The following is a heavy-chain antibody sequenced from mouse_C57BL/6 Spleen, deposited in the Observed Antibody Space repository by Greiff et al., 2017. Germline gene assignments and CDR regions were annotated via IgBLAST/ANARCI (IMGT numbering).Heavy chain of an antibody. CDR2: ISYDGSN. J-gene: IGHJ2*01. V-gene: IGHV3-6*01. CDR1: GYSITSGYY. CDR3: ARLGPVDY. Sequence: EVKLQESGPGLVKPSQSLSLTCSVTGYSITSGYYWNWIRQFPGNKLEWMGYISYDGSNNYNPSLKNRISITRDTSKNQFFLKLNSVTTEDTATYYCARLGPVDYWGQGTTLTVSS. D-gene: IGHD4-1*01.